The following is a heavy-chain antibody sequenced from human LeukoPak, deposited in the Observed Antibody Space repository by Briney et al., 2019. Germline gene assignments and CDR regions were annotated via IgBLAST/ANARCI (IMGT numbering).Heavy chain of an antibody. V-gene: IGHV3-21*01. CDR1: GFTFSSYS. CDR3: ARDNNGYDFLSTAGFDY. CDR2: ISGSSSYI. D-gene: IGHD5-12*01. Sequence: GGSLRLSCAASGFTFSSYSMNWVRQAPGKGLEWVSSISGSSSYIYYADSVKGRFTISRDNAKNSLYLQMNSLRAEDTAVYYCARDNNGYDFLSTAGFDYWGQGTLVTVSS. J-gene: IGHJ4*02.